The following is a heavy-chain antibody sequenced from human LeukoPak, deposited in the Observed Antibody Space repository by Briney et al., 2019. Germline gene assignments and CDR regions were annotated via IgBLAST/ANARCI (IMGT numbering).Heavy chain of an antibody. CDR3: ARNRNGYGDYVHDY. J-gene: IGHJ4*02. CDR1: GFTFSVYS. CDR2: ISSSSSYI. D-gene: IGHD4-17*01. V-gene: IGHV3-21*01. Sequence: GGSLRLSCAASGFTFSVYSMNWVRQAPGKGLEWVSSISSSSSYIYYADSVKGRFTISRDNAKNSLYLQMNSLRAEDTAVYYCARNRNGYGDYVHDYWGQGTLVTVSS.